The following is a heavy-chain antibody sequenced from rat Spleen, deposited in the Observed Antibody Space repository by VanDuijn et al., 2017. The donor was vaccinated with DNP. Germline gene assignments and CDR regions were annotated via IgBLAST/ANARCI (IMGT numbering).Heavy chain of an antibody. CDR3: ATGPITTFAY. CDR2: ITNTGGST. J-gene: IGHJ3*01. D-gene: IGHD1-10*01. Sequence: EVKLVESGGGLVQPGKSLKLSCVASGFTFNNYWMTWIRQAPGKGLEWIASITNTGGSTYYPDSVKGRFTISRDNAKNTLYLQMDSLRSEDTATYYCATGPITTFAYWGQGTLVTVSS. V-gene: IGHV5-31*01. CDR1: GFTFNNYW.